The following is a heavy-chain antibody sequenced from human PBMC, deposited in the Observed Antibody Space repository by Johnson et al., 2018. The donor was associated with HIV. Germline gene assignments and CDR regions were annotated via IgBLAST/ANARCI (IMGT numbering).Heavy chain of an antibody. D-gene: IGHD6-13*01. CDR2: IKQDGSEK. J-gene: IGHJ3*02. Sequence: MLLVESGGGLVQPGGSLRLSCAASGFTFSSYWMSWVRQAPGTGLEWVANIKQDGSEKYYVDSVKGRFTISRDNAKNSLYLQMNSLRAEDTAVYYCARQQLANPRDAFDIWGQGTMVTVSS. V-gene: IGHV3-7*05. CDR3: ARQQLANPRDAFDI. CDR1: GFTFSSYW.